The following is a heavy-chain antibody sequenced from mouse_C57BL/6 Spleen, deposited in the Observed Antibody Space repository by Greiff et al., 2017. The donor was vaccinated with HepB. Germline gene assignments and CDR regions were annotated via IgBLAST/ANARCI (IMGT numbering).Heavy chain of an antibody. CDR3: ASSNNWYFDV. V-gene: IGHV1-50*01. D-gene: IGHD2-5*01. J-gene: IGHJ1*03. Sequence: VQLQQPGAELVKPGASVKLSCKASGYTFTSYWMQWVKQRPGQGLEWIGEIDPSDSYTNYNQKFKGKATLTVDTSSSTAYMQLSSLTSEDSAVYYCASSNNWYFDVWGTGTTVTVSS. CDR2: IDPSDSYT. CDR1: GYTFTSYW.